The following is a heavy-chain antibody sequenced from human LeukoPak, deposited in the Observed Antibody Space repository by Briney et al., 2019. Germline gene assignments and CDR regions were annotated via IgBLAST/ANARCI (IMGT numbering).Heavy chain of an antibody. CDR1: GGTFSTYV. J-gene: IGHJ4*02. Sequence: SVKVSCKASGGTFSTYVITWVRQAPGQGLEWMGRIIPVFRTTDYAQKFQDRVTITADESTNTAYMEMSSLTSEDTAMYYCARGHEEYYYDNSGNSLDYWGQGTLVTVSS. CDR3: ARGHEEYYYDNSGNSLDY. CDR2: IIPVFRTT. V-gene: IGHV1-69*13. D-gene: IGHD3-22*01.